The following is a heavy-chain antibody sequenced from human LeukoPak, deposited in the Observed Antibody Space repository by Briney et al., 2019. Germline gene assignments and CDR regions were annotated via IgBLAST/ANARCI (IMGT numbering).Heavy chain of an antibody. J-gene: IGHJ6*03. CDR2: INLRGRT. D-gene: IGHD3-3*01. V-gene: IGHV4-34*01. Sequence: PSDSLSLTCAVYGGSFSGYYGSWIRQPPGKGRGWVGEINLRGRTNYNPSRKSRVTISVDTSKNQLSLKLSSVTAADTAVYYCARGRVLRFLEWLSTGRYYYYMDVWGKGTTVTVSS. CDR3: ARGRVLRFLEWLSTGRYYYYMDV. CDR1: GGSFSGYY.